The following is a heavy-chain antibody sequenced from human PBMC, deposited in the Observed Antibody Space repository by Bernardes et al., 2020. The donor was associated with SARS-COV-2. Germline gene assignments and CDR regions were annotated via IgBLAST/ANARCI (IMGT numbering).Heavy chain of an antibody. D-gene: IGHD5-18*01. CDR3: VGDSAVLTLGY. V-gene: IGHV1-2*02. J-gene: IGHJ4*02. Sequence: ASVKVSCKASGYTFTGYYLHWVRQAPGQGLEWMAWINPNSGDTNYAQKFQGRVTVTRDTSISTAYMDLSRLRSDDTAVYYCVGDSAVLTLGYWGQGTLVTVSS. CDR2: INPNSGDT. CDR1: GYTFTGYY.